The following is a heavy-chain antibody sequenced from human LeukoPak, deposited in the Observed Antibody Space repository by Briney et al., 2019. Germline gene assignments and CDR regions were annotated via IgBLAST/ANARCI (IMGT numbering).Heavy chain of an antibody. D-gene: IGHD6-6*01. CDR2: IGGSGGST. V-gene: IGHV3-23*01. Sequence: GGSLRLSCAASGFTFSSYAMTWVRQPPGKGLEWVSAIGGSGGSTHYADSVKGRFTISRDNSKNTLYLQMNSLRAEDTAVYYCAKGAPYSSSLSKWFDPWGQGTLVTVS. J-gene: IGHJ5*02. CDR3: AKGAPYSSSLSKWFDP. CDR1: GFTFSSYA.